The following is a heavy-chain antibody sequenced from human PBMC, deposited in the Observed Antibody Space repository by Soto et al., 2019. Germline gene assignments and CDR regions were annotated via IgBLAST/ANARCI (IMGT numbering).Heavy chain of an antibody. CDR2: INSDGSST. J-gene: IGHJ6*02. Sequence: PGGSLRPSCADSGFTFSSYWMHWVRQAPGKGLVWVSRINSDGSSTSYADSVKGRFTISRDNAKNTLYLQMNSLRAEDTAVYYCARDVGDGYTWYYYYGMDVWGQGTTVTVSS. V-gene: IGHV3-74*01. D-gene: IGHD2-2*02. CDR1: GFTFSSYW. CDR3: ARDVGDGYTWYYYYGMDV.